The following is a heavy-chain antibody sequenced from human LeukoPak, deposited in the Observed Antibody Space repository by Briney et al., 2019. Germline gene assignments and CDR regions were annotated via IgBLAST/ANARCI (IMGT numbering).Heavy chain of an antibody. CDR2: INHSGST. Sequence: SETLSLTCTVSGGSISTSNYYWGWIRQPPGKGLEWIGEINHSGSTNYNPSLKSRVTISVDTSKNQFSLKLSSVTAADTAVYYCARGTGGSSGWIPIDYWGQGTLVTVSS. CDR1: GGSISTSNYY. V-gene: IGHV4-39*07. D-gene: IGHD6-19*01. J-gene: IGHJ4*02. CDR3: ARGTGGSSGWIPIDY.